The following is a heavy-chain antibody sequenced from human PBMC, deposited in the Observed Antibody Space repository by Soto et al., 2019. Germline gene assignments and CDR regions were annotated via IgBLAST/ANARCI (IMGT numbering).Heavy chain of an antibody. CDR1: GGSISSYY. J-gene: IGHJ5*02. CDR2: IYYNGRT. Sequence: SETLSLTCTVSGGSISSYYWSWIRQPPGKGLEWLGFIYYNGRTNYNPSLKSRVTVSVDTSKNQFSLKLSSVTAADTAVCYCARVPDRWGQGTLVTVSS. V-gene: IGHV4-59*12. D-gene: IGHD2-2*01. CDR3: ARVPDR.